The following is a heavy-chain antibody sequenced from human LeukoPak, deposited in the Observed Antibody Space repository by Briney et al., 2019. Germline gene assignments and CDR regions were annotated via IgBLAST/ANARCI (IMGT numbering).Heavy chain of an antibody. J-gene: IGHJ5*02. CDR1: GFTFSSYW. V-gene: IGHV3-74*01. D-gene: IGHD6-13*01. CDR2: INTDGSST. Sequence: PGGSLRLSCAASGFTFSSYWMHWVRHAPGKGLVWVSRINTDGSSTSYADSVKGRFTISRDNAKNTLYLQMNSLRVEDTAVYYCARESGIAAALDLWGQGTLVTVSS. CDR3: ARESGIAAALDL.